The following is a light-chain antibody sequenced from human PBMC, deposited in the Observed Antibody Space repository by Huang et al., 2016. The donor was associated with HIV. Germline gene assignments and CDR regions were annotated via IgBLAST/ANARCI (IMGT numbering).Light chain of an antibody. CDR1: QSISNY. Sequence: EIVLTQSPATLSLSPGERATLSCRASQSISNYLIWYQQKPGQAPRILIYDASNRATGIPARFSGRGSGTDFTLTISSLEPEDFAIYYCQQRSNWPPVTFGQGTRLDI. CDR2: DAS. CDR3: QQRSNWPPVT. V-gene: IGKV3-11*01. J-gene: IGKJ5*01.